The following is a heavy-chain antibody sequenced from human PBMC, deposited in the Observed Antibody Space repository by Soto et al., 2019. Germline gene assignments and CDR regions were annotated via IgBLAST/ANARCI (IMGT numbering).Heavy chain of an antibody. J-gene: IGHJ6*02. Sequence: SETLSLTCTVSGGSISSYYWSWIRQPPGKGLEWIGYIYYSGSTNYNPSLKSRVTISVDTSKNQFSLKLSSVTAADTAVYYCASGLKAAGIRTDYYYGMDVWGQGTTVTVSS. V-gene: IGHV4-59*01. CDR2: IYYSGST. CDR1: GGSISSYY. D-gene: IGHD6-13*01. CDR3: ASGLKAAGIRTDYYYGMDV.